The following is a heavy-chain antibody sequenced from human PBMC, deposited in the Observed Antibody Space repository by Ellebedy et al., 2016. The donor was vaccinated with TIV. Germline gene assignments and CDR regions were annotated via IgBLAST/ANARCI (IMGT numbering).Heavy chain of an antibody. CDR3: ARGDLYGPGGLDV. J-gene: IGHJ3*01. D-gene: IGHD2-8*02. V-gene: IGHV3-9*01. CDR2: ISWNSGSI. Sequence: GGSLRLSCAASGFTFDDYAMHWVRQAPGKGLEWVSGISWNSGSIGYADSVKGRFTISRDNANGRVYLQMNTLKVGDTAIYFCARGDLYGPGGLDVWGQGTTVSVSS. CDR1: GFTFDDYA.